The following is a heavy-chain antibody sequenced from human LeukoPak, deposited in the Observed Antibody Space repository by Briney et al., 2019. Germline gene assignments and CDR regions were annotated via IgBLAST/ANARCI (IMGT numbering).Heavy chain of an antibody. J-gene: IGHJ4*02. CDR2: IYYSGST. CDR1: DGSISSSSYY. D-gene: IGHD2-2*01. CDR3: ARAYIVVVPAAFDY. V-gene: IGHV4-39*01. Sequence: SETLSLTCTVSDGSISSSSYYWGWIRQPPGKGLEWIGSIYYSGSTYYNPSLKSRVTISVDTSKNQFSLKLSSVTAADTAVYYCARAYIVVVPAAFDYWGQGTLVTVSS.